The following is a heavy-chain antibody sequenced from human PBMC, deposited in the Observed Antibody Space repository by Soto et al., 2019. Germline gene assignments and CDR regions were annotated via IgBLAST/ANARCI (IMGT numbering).Heavy chain of an antibody. V-gene: IGHV3-66*01. J-gene: IGHJ5*02. CDR1: GFTVNNNY. CDR3: ARDLYSSGWLTGFDP. Sequence: PGGSLRLSCAASGFTVNNNYMSWVRQAPGKGLEWVSVIYSGGSTYYVDSVKGRFTMPRDNSKNTVYLQMNSLRAEDTAVYYCARDLYSSGWLTGFDPWGQGTLVTVSS. D-gene: IGHD6-19*01. CDR2: IYSGGST.